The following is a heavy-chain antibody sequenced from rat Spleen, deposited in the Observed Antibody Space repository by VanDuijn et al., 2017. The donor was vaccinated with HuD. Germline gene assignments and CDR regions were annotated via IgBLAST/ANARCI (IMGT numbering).Heavy chain of an antibody. Sequence: EVQLVESGGGLVQPGRSLKLSCEASGFTFSNYGMAWVRQAPTKGLEWVATINYDATSTFYRDSVKGRFTISRDNAKNTQYLQMDSLRSEDTATYYCVRLFRYYALMDAWGQGASVTVSS. CDR1: GFTFSNYG. CDR3: VRLFRYYALMDA. J-gene: IGHJ4*01. V-gene: IGHV5-29*01. CDR2: INYDATST. D-gene: IGHD1-1*01.